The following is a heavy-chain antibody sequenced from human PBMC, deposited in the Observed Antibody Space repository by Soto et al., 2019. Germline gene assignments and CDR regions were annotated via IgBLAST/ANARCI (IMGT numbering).Heavy chain of an antibody. Sequence: GESLKISCQGSGYSFTNYWIAWVRQMPGKGLEYMGIICPNDATTRYGPSFQGQVTISADKSISTAYLQWNSLKASDTAMYYCARLGFYGDYSSNYFDPWGQGTLVTVSS. V-gene: IGHV5-51*01. J-gene: IGHJ5*02. D-gene: IGHD4-17*01. CDR3: ARLGFYGDYSSNYFDP. CDR2: ICPNDATT. CDR1: GYSFTNYW.